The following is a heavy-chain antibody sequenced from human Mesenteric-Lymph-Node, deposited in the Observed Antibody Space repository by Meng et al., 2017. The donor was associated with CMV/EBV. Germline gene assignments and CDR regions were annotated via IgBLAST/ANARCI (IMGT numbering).Heavy chain of an antibody. V-gene: IGHV3-13*01. J-gene: IGHJ6*02. D-gene: IGHD3-3*01. CDR2: IGTGGDT. CDR1: GVTLSNYG. Sequence: GESLKISCAASGVTLSNYGMHWVRQATGKGLEWVSTIGTGGDTYYPGSVKGRFTISREDAKNSLYLQMNSLRAGDTAVYYCARMAYDPLYGMDVWGQGTTVTVSS. CDR3: ARMAYDPLYGMDV.